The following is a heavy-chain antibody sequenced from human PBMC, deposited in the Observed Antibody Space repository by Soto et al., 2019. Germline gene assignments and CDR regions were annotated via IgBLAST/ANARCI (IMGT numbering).Heavy chain of an antibody. CDR1: GFTFSSYS. Sequence: EVQLVESGGGLVKPGGSLRLSCAASGFTFSSYSMNWVRQAPGKGLEWVSSISSSSSYIYYADSGKGRFTIFRDNAKNSLYLQMTSLRAEDTAVYYCWLYCTNGVVCRGGMDVWGQGTTVTVSS. D-gene: IGHD2-8*01. CDR3: WLYCTNGVVCRGGMDV. CDR2: ISSSSSYI. J-gene: IGHJ6*02. V-gene: IGHV3-21*01.